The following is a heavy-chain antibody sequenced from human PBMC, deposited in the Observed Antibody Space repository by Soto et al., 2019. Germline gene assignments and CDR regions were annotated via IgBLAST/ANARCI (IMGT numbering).Heavy chain of an antibody. Sequence: GSLRLSCAASGXTFGDYCMSWVRQPPGKGLEWVAHMKKDGSDKYYVDSVNGRFTVSIYNTNNSLYLQMNRMRADDTAVYYCAKLGSGYYTGLYFDYWGPGNLVTVS. D-gene: IGHD3-3*01. CDR3: AKLGSGYYTGLYFDY. J-gene: IGHJ4*02. CDR1: GXTFGDYC. V-gene: IGHV3-7*03. CDR2: MKKDGSDK.